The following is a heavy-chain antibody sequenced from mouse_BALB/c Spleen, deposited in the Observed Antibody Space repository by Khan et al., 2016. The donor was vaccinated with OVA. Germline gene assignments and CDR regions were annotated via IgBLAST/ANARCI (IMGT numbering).Heavy chain of an antibody. CDR2: INPTSGYT. CDR1: GYTFSSYW. CDR3: ARDRIDY. Sequence: VQLQQSGAEQAKPGASVKMSCKPSGYTFSSYWMHWVKQRPGQGLEWIGYINPTSGYTEYNEKFKDKATLSADKSSSTAYMQLTSLTSEDSAVYYCARDRIDYGGQGTTLTVSS. V-gene: IGHV1-7*01. J-gene: IGHJ2*01.